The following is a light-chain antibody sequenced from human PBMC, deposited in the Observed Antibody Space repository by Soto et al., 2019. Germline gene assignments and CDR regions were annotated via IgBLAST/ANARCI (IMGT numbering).Light chain of an antibody. CDR2: GAS. J-gene: IGKJ3*01. Sequence: DIQMTQSPSSLSGFVGGTVTITCRASQGISNFLAWYQQRPGKAPKLLIYGASTLQSGAPFRISGGGSGTDFTLTISSLQPEDVATYYCQQYNSAPFTFGPGTTVDIK. CDR1: QGISNF. CDR3: QQYNSAPFT. V-gene: IGKV1-27*01.